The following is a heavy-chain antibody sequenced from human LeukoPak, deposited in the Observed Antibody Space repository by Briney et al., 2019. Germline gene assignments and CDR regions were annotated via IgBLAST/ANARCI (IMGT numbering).Heavy chain of an antibody. CDR3: VKGIADSRLSSPDY. V-gene: IGHV3-23*01. D-gene: IGHD6-13*01. Sequence: GGSLRLSCAASGFTFRSYAMSWVRQAPGKGLEWVSGISGGGGSTFYAGSVKGRFTISRDNSKNTLYLQMSSLRAEDTAVYYCVKGIADSRLSSPDYWGQGTLATVSS. CDR1: GFTFRSYA. CDR2: ISGGGGST. J-gene: IGHJ4*02.